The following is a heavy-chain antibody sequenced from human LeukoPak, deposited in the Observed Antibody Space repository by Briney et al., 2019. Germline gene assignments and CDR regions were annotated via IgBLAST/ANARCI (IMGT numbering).Heavy chain of an antibody. Sequence: SVKVSCKASGGTFSSHAISWVRQAPGQGLEWMGGVIPIFGTAKYAQKFQGRVTITADESTSTAYMELSSLRSEDTAVYYCARDSSEFRSLIPHWGQGTLVTVSS. CDR3: ARDSSEFRSLIPH. V-gene: IGHV1-69*13. J-gene: IGHJ1*01. CDR1: GGTFSSHA. D-gene: IGHD2-21*01. CDR2: VIPIFGTA.